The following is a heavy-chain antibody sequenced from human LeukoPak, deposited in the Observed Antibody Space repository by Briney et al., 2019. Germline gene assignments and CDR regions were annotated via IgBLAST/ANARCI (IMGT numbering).Heavy chain of an antibody. D-gene: IGHD6-6*01. J-gene: IGHJ3*02. CDR3: ARDPLQLSIAAIVEADAFDI. CDR1: GGSISSGDYY. Sequence: TSETLSLTCTVSGGSISSGDYYWSWIRQPPGKGLEWIGYIYYSGSTYYNPSLKSRVTTSVDTSKNQFSLKLSSVTAADTAVYYCARDPLQLSIAAIVEADAFDIWGQGTMVTVSS. V-gene: IGHV4-30-4*08. CDR2: IYYSGST.